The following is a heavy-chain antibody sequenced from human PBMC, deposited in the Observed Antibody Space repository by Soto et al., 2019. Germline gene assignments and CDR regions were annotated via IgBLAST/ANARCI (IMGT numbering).Heavy chain of an antibody. CDR2: VFYSGST. CDR1: GGLISTYY. J-gene: IGHJ4*02. V-gene: IGHV4-59*01. CDR3: AREFYYDSSGIGFDS. D-gene: IGHD3-22*01. Sequence: PSETLSLTCTVSGGLISTYYWNWIRQPPGKGLEWIGYVFYSGSTKYNPSLKSRVTISLDTSNNQFSLKLNSVTAADTAIYYCAREFYYDSSGIGFDSWGQGTLVTVSS.